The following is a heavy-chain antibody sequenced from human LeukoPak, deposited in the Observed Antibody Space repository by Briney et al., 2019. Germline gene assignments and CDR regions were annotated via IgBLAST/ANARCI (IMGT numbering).Heavy chain of an antibody. J-gene: IGHJ4*02. Sequence: KASETLSLTCTVSGGSISSGGYYWSWIRQHPGKGLEWIGYIYYSGSTYYNPSLKSRVTISVDTSKNQFSLKLSSVTAADTAVYYCARGRYCTNGVCYWAYWGQGTLVTVSS. CDR1: GGSISSGGYY. D-gene: IGHD2-8*01. CDR2: IYYSGST. CDR3: ARGRYCTNGVCYWAY. V-gene: IGHV4-31*03.